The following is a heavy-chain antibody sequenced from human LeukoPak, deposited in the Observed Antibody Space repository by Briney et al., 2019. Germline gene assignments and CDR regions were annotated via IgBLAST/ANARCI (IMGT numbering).Heavy chain of an antibody. CDR2: IYYSGST. CDR3: ARGETARRDFDY. J-gene: IGHJ4*02. V-gene: IGHV4-31*03. CDR1: GGSISSGGYY. D-gene: IGHD5-18*01. Sequence: SETLSLTCTVSGGSISSGGYYWSWIRQHPGKGLEWIGYIYYSGSTYYNPSLKSRVTISVDTSKNQFSLKLSSATAADTAVYYCARGETARRDFDYWGQGTLVTVSS.